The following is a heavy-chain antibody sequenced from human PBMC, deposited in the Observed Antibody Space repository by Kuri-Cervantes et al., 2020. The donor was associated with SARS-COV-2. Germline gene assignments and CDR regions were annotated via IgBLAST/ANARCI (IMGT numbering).Heavy chain of an antibody. CDR2: ISSSSGYI. Sequence: GGSLRLSCAAAGFTFSSFSMNWVRQAPGKGLEWVSSISSSSGYIFNADSVKGRFTISIDNTKNSLYLEMKRLRAEDTAVYYCAREGQLERPGASYYYYGMDVWGQGTRVTVSS. CDR1: GFTFSSFS. CDR3: AREGQLERPGASYYYYGMDV. J-gene: IGHJ6*02. V-gene: IGHV3-21*06. D-gene: IGHD1-1*01.